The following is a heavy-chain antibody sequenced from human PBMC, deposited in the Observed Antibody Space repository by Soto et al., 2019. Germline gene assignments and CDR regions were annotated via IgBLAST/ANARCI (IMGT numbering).Heavy chain of an antibody. V-gene: IGHV3-30*18. CDR2: ISYDGSNK. J-gene: IGHJ5*02. Sequence: QVQLVESGGGVVQPGRSLRLSCAASGFTFSSYGMHWVRQAPGKGLEWVAVISYDGSNKYYADSVKGRFTISRDNSKNTLYLQMNSLRAEDTAVYYCAKGFGHLCQQLVHGNWFDPWGQGTLVTVSS. CDR3: AKGFGHLCQQLVHGNWFDP. CDR1: GFTFSSYG. D-gene: IGHD6-13*01.